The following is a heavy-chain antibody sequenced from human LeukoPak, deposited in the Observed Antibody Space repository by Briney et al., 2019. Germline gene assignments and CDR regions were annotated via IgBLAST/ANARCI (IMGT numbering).Heavy chain of an antibody. Sequence: SVKVSCKASGGTFSSYAISWVRQAPGQGLEWMGRIVPIFGTANYAQKFQGRVTITTDESTSTAYMELSSLRSEDTAVYYCARDVAIPPPKNYYYMDVWGKGTTVTVSS. CDR1: GGTFSSYA. CDR2: IVPIFGTA. J-gene: IGHJ6*03. V-gene: IGHV1-69*05. D-gene: IGHD2-21*01. CDR3: ARDVAIPPPKNYYYMDV.